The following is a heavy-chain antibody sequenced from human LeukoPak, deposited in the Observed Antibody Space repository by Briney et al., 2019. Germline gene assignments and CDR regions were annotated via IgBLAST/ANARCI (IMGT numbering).Heavy chain of an antibody. D-gene: IGHD3-22*01. V-gene: IGHV4-61*02. CDR3: ARTFYYYENTGYRDFFDS. Sequence: SETLSLTCTVSGGSISGGSYYWHWIRQPAGKGLEWIGRIYVGGTTNYTPSLKSRVTIPADTSSNQFSLRLSSVTAADTAVYYCARTFYYYENTGYRDFFDSWGQGTLVTVSS. CDR2: IYVGGTT. J-gene: IGHJ4*02. CDR1: GGSISGGSYY.